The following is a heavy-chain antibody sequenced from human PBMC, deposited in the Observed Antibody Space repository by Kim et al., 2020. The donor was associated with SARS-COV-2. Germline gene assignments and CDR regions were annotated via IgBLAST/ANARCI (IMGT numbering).Heavy chain of an antibody. CDR3: ASDFGL. V-gene: IGHV3-30*07. Sequence: RGNNYSPAAWKGRFTIPRDNSRNTLYLQMNSLRAEDTAVYYCASDFGLWGQGTLVTVSS. CDR2: RGNN. D-gene: IGHD3-16*01. J-gene: IGHJ4*02.